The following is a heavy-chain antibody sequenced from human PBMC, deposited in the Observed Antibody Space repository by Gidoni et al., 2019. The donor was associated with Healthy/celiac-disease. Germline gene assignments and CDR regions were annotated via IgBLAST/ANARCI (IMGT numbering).Heavy chain of an antibody. CDR1: GFTFSSYS. V-gene: IGHV3-21*01. Sequence: EVQLVESGGGLVKPGGSLRLSCAASGFTFSSYSMNWVRQAPGKGLEWVSSISSSSSYIYYADSVNGRFTISRDNAKNSLYLQMNSRRAEDTAVYYCARDPRGYSGFDPWGQGTLVTVSS. CDR3: ARDPRGYSGFDP. D-gene: IGHD5-18*01. J-gene: IGHJ5*02. CDR2: ISSSSSYI.